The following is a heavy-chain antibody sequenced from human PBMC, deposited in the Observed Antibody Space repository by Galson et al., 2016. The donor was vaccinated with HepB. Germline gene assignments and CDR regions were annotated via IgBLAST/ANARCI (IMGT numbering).Heavy chain of an antibody. D-gene: IGHD7-27*01. Sequence: SLRLSCAASGFTFISYWMNWVRQVPGKGPVWVSRIRGDGGNTGYADSVKGRFTVSRDNAKNTVYLQMNSLRGEDTAVYYCVRGLTGVGSAFDIWGQGTMVTVSS. CDR2: IRGDGGNT. CDR1: GFTFISYW. V-gene: IGHV3-74*01. J-gene: IGHJ3*02. CDR3: VRGLTGVGSAFDI.